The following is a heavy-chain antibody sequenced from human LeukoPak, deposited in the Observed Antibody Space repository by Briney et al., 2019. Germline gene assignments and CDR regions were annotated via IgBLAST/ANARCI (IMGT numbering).Heavy chain of an antibody. CDR3: AKDERNWNYNLASQTYD. D-gene: IGHD1-7*01. CDR2: ISSSSSTI. CDR1: GFTFSSYA. V-gene: IGHV3-23*01. Sequence: GGSLRLSCAASGFTFSSYAMSWVRQAPGKGLEWVSYISSSSSTIYYADSVKGRFTVSRDNSKNTLYLQMSSLRAEDTAVYYCAKDERNWNYNLASQTYDWGQGTLVTVSS. J-gene: IGHJ4*02.